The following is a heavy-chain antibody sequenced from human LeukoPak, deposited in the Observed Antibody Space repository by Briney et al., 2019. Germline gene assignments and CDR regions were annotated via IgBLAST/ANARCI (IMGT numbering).Heavy chain of an antibody. CDR3: ARSGYSSGWPLDYYYMDV. J-gene: IGHJ6*03. CDR1: GGSITNYY. D-gene: IGHD6-19*01. Sequence: PSETLSLTCTVSGGSITNYYWGWIRQPPGKGLEWIGSIYHSGRTYYNPSLKSRVTISVDTSKNQFSLKLSSVTAADTAVYYCARSGYSSGWPLDYYYMDVWGKGTTVTISS. CDR2: IYHSGRT. V-gene: IGHV4-38-2*02.